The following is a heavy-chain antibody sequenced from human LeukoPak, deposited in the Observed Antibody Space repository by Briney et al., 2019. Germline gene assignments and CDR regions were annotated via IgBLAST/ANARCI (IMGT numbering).Heavy chain of an antibody. CDR2: ISYDGTNK. CDR1: GFTFSNYD. D-gene: IGHD3-3*01. V-gene: IGHV3-30*18. Sequence: GGSLRLSCAASGFTFSNYDMHWVRQAPGKGLEWVAFISYDGTNKYYADSVKGRFTISRDNSKDTLYLQMSSLRAEDTALYYCAKTRGGSGYYLTWGQGTLVTVSS. J-gene: IGHJ5*02. CDR3: AKTRGGSGYYLT.